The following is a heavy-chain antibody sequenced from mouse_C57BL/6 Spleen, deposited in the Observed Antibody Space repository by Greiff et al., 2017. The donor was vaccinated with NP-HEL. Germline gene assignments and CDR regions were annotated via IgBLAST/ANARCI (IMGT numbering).Heavy chain of an antibody. Sequence: VQLQQSGAELARPGASVKLSCKASGYTFTSYGISWVKQRTGQGLEWIGEIYPRSGNTYYNEKFKGKATLTADKSSSTAYMELRSLTSEDSAVYFCARKAGLITTVDYWYFDVWGTGTTVTVSS. CDR3: ARKAGLITTVDYWYFDV. J-gene: IGHJ1*03. V-gene: IGHV1-81*01. D-gene: IGHD1-1*01. CDR1: GYTFTSYG. CDR2: IYPRSGNT.